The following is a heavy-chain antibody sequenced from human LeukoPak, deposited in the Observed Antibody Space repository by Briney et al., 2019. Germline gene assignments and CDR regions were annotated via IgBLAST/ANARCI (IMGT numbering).Heavy chain of an antibody. V-gene: IGHV1-8*01. D-gene: IGHD1-26*01. J-gene: IGHJ4*02. Sequence: ASVKVSCKASGNTFTTYDFNWVRQAPGQGFEWMGWMNPKTGRTGFAQKFRGRFTMTRNISISIAYLEVTNLRFEDTALYYCVTGVPWDWGQGSLIIVSS. CDR1: GNTFTTYD. CDR2: MNPKTGRT. CDR3: VTGVPWD.